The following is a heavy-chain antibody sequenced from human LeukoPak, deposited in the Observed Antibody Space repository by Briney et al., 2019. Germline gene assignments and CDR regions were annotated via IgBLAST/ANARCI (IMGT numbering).Heavy chain of an antibody. Sequence: GASVKVSCKASGYTLTSYGFTWLRQALGQGLNWLGWFSPYNGNTNYAQKLQGRVTMTTDTSTSTAYMELRSLRSDDTAVYYCARDTSSGWYGGNWFDPWGQGTLVTVSS. J-gene: IGHJ5*02. CDR2: FSPYNGNT. CDR3: ARDTSSGWYGGNWFDP. D-gene: IGHD6-19*01. V-gene: IGHV1-18*01. CDR1: GYTLTSYG.